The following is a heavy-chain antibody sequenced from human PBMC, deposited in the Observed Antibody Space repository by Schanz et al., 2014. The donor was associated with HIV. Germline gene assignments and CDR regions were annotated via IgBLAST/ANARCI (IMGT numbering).Heavy chain of an antibody. Sequence: QVQLVESGGGVVQPGRSLRLSCVASGFNFRDYGIHWVRQAPGKGLEWVAVISSDGSTKYYGDSVKGRFFVSRDNSRNTLYLQMNTLRAEDTAVYYCAKGYGDYYRYFDLWGRGTLVTVSS. D-gene: IGHD4-17*01. CDR1: GFNFRDYG. J-gene: IGHJ2*01. CDR3: AKGYGDYYRYFDL. V-gene: IGHV3-30*18. CDR2: ISSDGSTK.